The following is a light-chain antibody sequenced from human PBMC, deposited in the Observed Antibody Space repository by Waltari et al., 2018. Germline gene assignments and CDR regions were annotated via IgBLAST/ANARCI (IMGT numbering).Light chain of an antibody. CDR3: QSYDKSLGGLVV. CDR2: NNN. CDR1: RSNIVAGYN. Sequence: QSLLTQPPSLSGAPRQGVTIPCTGTRSNIVAGYNVHRYQHLPGTAPKHLIYNNNNRPSGVPDRFSGSKSGTSASLAITGLQTEDEADYYCQSYDKSLGGLVVFGGGTKLTVL. J-gene: IGLJ2*01. V-gene: IGLV1-40*01.